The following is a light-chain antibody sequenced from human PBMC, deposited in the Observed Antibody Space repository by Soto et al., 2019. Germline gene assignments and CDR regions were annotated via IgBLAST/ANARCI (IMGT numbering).Light chain of an antibody. J-gene: IGKJ1*01. Sequence: DIQMTQSPSSLSASLGDRVTISCRSSQSFSNNLNWYQQKAGKAPKLLIYGASSLQSGVPSRFSGSRSGTDFNLTISSLQPEDFATYYCQQSYSTPVTFGQGTKVDIK. CDR1: QSFSNN. V-gene: IGKV1-39*01. CDR2: GAS. CDR3: QQSYSTPVT.